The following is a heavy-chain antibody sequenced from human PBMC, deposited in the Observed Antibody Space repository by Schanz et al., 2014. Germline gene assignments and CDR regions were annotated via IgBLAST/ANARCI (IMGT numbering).Heavy chain of an antibody. CDR2: IKRDGSEK. Sequence: EVQLVESGGGVVQPGRSLRLSCAASGFTFSTHAMHWVRQAPGKGLEWVANIKRDGSEKNYLGSVKGRFTISRDNAKNSLFLQMNSLRAEDTAVYYCLAPDYGMDVWGQGTTVTVSS. J-gene: IGHJ6*02. V-gene: IGHV3-7*01. CDR1: GFTFSTHA. CDR3: LAPDYGMDV.